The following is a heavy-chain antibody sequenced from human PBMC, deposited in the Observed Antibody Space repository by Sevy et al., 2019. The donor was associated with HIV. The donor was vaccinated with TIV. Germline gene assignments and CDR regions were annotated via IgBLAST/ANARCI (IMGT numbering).Heavy chain of an antibody. CDR3: AKRSTSGWYGGDYFDY. J-gene: IGHJ4*02. Sequence: GGSLRLSCAASGFTFSSSAMNWVRQAPGKGLEWVSGVIGSGFNTYYADSVKGRFTISRDNFKNTLYLQRNSLRAEDTAVYYCAKRSTSGWYGGDYFDYWGQGTLVTVSS. CDR2: VIGSGFNT. V-gene: IGHV3-23*01. CDR1: GFTFSSSA. D-gene: IGHD6-19*01.